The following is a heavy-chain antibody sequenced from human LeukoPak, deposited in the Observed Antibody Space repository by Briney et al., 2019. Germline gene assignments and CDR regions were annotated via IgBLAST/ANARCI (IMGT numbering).Heavy chain of an antibody. D-gene: IGHD5-12*01. J-gene: IGHJ6*02. CDR1: GGSISSYY. CDR3: ATHSGGHYYYGMDV. CDR2: IYYSGST. V-gene: IGHV4-59*01. Sequence: SETLSLTCTVSGGSISSYYWSWIRQPPGKGLEWIGYIYYSGSTNYNPSLKSRVTISVDTSKNQFSLKLSSVTAADTAVYYCATHSGGHYYYGMDVWGQGTTVTVSS.